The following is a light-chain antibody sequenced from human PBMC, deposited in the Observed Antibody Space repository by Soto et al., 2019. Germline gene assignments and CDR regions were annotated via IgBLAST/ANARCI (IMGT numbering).Light chain of an antibody. CDR3: QQYGDSPIT. CDR1: QSVTSTY. V-gene: IGKV3-20*01. CDR2: GAS. Sequence: EIVLTQSPGTLSLSPGERATLSCRASQSVTSTYLAWYQQKPGQAPRLLISGASGRATGVPDRFSGNGSGTDFTLTITGLEPEDFALYYCQQYGDSPITFGQGTRLEIK. J-gene: IGKJ5*01.